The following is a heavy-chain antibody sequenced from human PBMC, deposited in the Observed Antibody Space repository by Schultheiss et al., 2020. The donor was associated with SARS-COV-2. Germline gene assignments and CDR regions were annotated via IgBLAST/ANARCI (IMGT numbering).Heavy chain of an antibody. J-gene: IGHJ3*02. D-gene: IGHD4-17*01. Sequence: LSLTCAASGFTFSSYAMHWVRQAPGKGLEWVAVISYDGSNKYYADSVKGRFTISRDNSKNTLYLQMNSLRAEDTAVYYCAREPISTTVTAFDIWGQGTMVTVSS. CDR3: AREPISTTVTAFDI. V-gene: IGHV3-30-3*01. CDR2: ISYDGSNK. CDR1: GFTFSSYA.